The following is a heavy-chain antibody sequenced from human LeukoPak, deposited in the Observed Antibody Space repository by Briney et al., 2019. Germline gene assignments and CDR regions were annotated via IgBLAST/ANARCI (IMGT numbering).Heavy chain of an antibody. J-gene: IGHJ3*02. D-gene: IGHD2-15*01. CDR3: AKESLGYCSGGSCYGAFDI. V-gene: IGHV3-43*02. CDR2: ISGDGGST. CDR1: GFTFDDYA. Sequence: PGGSLRLSCAASGFTFDDYAMHWVRQAPGKGLEWVSLISGDGGSTYYADSVKGRFTISRDNSKNSLYLRMNSLRTEDTALYYCAKESLGYCSGGSCYGAFDIWGQGTMVTVSS.